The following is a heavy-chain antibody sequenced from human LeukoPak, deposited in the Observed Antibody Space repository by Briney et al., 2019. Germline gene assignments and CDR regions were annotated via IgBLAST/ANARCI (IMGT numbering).Heavy chain of an antibody. V-gene: IGHV3-23*01. CDR2: ISGSGGST. Sequence: GGSLRLSCAASGFTFSSYGMSWVRQAPGKGLEWVSAISGSGGSTYYADSVKGRFTISRDNSKNTLYLQMNSLRAEDTAVYYCARDYSGSYYLSYYMDVWGKGTTVTVSS. CDR1: GFTFSSYG. D-gene: IGHD1-26*01. CDR3: ARDYSGSYYLSYYMDV. J-gene: IGHJ6*03.